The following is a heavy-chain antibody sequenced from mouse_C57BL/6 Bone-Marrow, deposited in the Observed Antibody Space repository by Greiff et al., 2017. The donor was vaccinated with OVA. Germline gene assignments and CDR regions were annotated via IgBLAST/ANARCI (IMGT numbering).Heavy chain of an antibody. J-gene: IGHJ4*01. D-gene: IGHD4-1*01. CDR2: IHPNSGST. V-gene: IGHV1-64*01. Sequence: VQLQQSGAELVKPGASVKLSCKASGYTFTSYWMHWVKQRPGQGLEWIGMIHPNSGSTNYNEKFKSKATLTVDKSSSTAYMQLSSLTSEDSAVYYCARTGTVYYYAMDYWGQGTSVTVSS. CDR1: GYTFTSYW. CDR3: ARTGTVYYYAMDY.